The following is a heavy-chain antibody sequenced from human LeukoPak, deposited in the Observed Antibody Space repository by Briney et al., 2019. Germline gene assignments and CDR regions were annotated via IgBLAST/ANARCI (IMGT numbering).Heavy chain of an antibody. V-gene: IGHV6-1*01. D-gene: IGHD1-26*01. CDR1: GDSVSSSSAV. J-gene: IGHJ4*02. CDR3: ARRVGALDY. Sequence: SQTLSLTCAISGDSVSSSSAVWTWIRQSPSRGLEWLGGTYYRSKWANDYAESVESRITINPDTSKNQFSLQLKSVTPDDTAVYYCARRVGALDYWGQGTLVTVSA. CDR2: TYYRSKWAN.